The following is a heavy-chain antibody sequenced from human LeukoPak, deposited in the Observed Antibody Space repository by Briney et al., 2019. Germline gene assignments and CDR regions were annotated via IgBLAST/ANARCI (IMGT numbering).Heavy chain of an antibody. J-gene: IGHJ4*02. Sequence: SETLSLTCAVSGYSFSSEYYWGWIRQSPGKGLEWIGTIYHSGSTYYNPSLKSRLTISVDASKNQFSLKLSSVTAADTAVYYCERVTVGDYDYVWGSYDGGYFFDYWAQGTLVTVSS. CDR3: ERVTVGDYDYVWGSYDGGYFFDY. V-gene: IGHV4-38-2*01. CDR2: IYHSGST. CDR1: GYSFSSEYY. D-gene: IGHD3-16*01.